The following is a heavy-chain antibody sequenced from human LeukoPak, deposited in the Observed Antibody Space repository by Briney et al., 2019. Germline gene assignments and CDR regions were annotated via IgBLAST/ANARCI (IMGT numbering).Heavy chain of an antibody. CDR3: AKGVLYDSSGRDAFDI. CDR1: GFTISTYA. D-gene: IGHD3-22*01. CDR2: IWYDGSNK. J-gene: IGHJ3*02. Sequence: GGSLRLSCAASGFTISTYAMHCVRQAPRKGLDWVAVIWYDGSNKYYGDSVKGRFTISRDTSKRTRYLQMNSLRAEDTAVYYCAKGVLYDSSGRDAFDICGQGTMVTVSS. V-gene: IGHV3-33*06.